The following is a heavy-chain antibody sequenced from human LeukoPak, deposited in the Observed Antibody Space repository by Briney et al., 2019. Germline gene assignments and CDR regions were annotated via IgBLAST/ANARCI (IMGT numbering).Heavy chain of an antibody. CDR3: ASMVRGVTTRYYYYYMDV. Sequence: SETLSLTCAVYGGSFSGYYWSWIRQPPGKGLEWIGEINHSGSTNYNPSLKSRVTISVDTSKNQFSLKLSSVTAADTAVYYCASMVRGVTTRYYYYYMDVWGKGTTVTISS. D-gene: IGHD3-10*01. CDR2: INHSGST. CDR1: GGSFSGYY. V-gene: IGHV4-34*01. J-gene: IGHJ6*03.